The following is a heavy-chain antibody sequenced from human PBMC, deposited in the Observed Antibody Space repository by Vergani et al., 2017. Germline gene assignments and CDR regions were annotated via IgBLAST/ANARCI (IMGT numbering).Heavy chain of an antibody. Sequence: QVQLQESGPGLVKPSGTLSLTCAVSGGPISSSNWWSWVRQPPGKGLGWIGEIYHSGSTNYNPSLKSRVTISVDKSKNQFSLKRSSVTAAATAVYYCARDPRGSGGFPNWFDPWGQGTLVTVSS. V-gene: IGHV4-4*02. CDR2: IYHSGST. J-gene: IGHJ5*02. CDR1: GGPISSSNW. D-gene: IGHD3-10*01. CDR3: ARDPRGSGGFPNWFDP.